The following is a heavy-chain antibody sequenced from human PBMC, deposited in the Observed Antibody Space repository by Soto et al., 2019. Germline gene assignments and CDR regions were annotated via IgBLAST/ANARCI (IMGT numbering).Heavy chain of an antibody. CDR3: ARYYSSSWYGESNFDY. V-gene: IGHV1-2*02. J-gene: IGHJ4*02. CDR2: INPNSGGT. D-gene: IGHD6-13*01. Sequence: ASVKVSCKASGYTFTGYYMHWVRQAPGQGLEWMGWINPNSGGTNYAQKFQGRVTMTRDTSISTAYMELSRLRSDDTAVYYCARYYSSSWYGESNFDYWGQGTLVTVSS. CDR1: GYTFTGYY.